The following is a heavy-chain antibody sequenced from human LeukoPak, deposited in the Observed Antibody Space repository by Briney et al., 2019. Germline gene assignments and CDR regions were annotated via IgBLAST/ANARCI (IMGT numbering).Heavy chain of an antibody. D-gene: IGHD2-15*01. J-gene: IGHJ5*02. CDR2: IIPIFGTA. V-gene: IGHV1-69*13. Sequence: GASVKVSCKASGGTFSSYAISWVRQAPGQGLEWMGGIIPIFGTANYAQKFQGRVTITADESTSTAYMELSSLRSEDTAVYYCHILGYCSGGSCYSPNWFDPWGQGTLVTVSS. CDR1: GGTFSSYA. CDR3: HILGYCSGGSCYSPNWFDP.